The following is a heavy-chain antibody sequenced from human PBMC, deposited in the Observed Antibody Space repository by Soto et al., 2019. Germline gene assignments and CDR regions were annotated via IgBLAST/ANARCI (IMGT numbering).Heavy chain of an antibody. CDR2: IWYDGSNK. V-gene: IGHV3-33*01. D-gene: IGHD1-7*01. CDR1: GFTFSSYG. Sequence: GGSLRLSCAASGFTFSSYGMHWVRQAPGKGLEWVAVIWYDGSNKYYADSVKGRFNISRDNSKNTLYLQMNSLRAEDTAVYYCARSLNSYYYYGMDVWGKGTTVTV. CDR3: ARSLNSYYYYGMDV. J-gene: IGHJ6*04.